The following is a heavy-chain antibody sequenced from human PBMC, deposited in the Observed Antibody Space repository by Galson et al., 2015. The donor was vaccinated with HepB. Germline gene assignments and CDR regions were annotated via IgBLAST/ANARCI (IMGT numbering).Heavy chain of an antibody. CDR2: IIGSGGST. D-gene: IGHD3-10*02. V-gene: IGHV3-23*01. CDR1: GITFTSYA. CDR3: AKRRGRMFQFSNHYSYYAMDV. J-gene: IGHJ6*02. Sequence: SLRLSCAASGITFTSYAMSWVRQAPGKGLEWLSGIIGSGGSTYYADSVEGRFTISRDNSKNTLFLQMNNVRAEDTAVYYCAKRRGRMFQFSNHYSYYAMDVWGQGTTVTVSS.